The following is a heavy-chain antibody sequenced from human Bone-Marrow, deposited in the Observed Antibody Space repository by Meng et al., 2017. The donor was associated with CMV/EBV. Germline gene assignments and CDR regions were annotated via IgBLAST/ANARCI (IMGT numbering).Heavy chain of an antibody. D-gene: IGHD1-26*01. CDR3: ASGGRVGSSSIMDF. J-gene: IGHJ6*01. CDR2: MNPNSGNT. V-gene: IGHV1-8*01. CDR1: GYTFTSYD. Sequence: ASVKVSCKASGYTFTSYDINWVRQATGEGLEWMGWMNPNSGNTGYAQKFQGRVTMTRNTSISTAYMELSSLRSEDTAVYYCASGGRVGSSSIMDFWGQGPMVTGYS.